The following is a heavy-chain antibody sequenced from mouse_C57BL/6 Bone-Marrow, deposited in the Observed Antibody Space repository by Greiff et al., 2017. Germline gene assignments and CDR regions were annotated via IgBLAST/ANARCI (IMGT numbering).Heavy chain of an antibody. CDR1: GYSITSGYY. CDR3: ARGNYGSSYAMED. D-gene: IGHD1-1*01. CDR2: ISYDGSN. V-gene: IGHV3-6*01. Sequence: EVQLQESGPGLVKPSQSLSLTCSVSGYSITSGYYWYWIRPSPGNKREWLGYISYDGSNNYPPSLKNRISITRDTSKNQFFLKLNSVTTEDTATYYCARGNYGSSYAMEDWGQGTSGTVSS. J-gene: IGHJ4*01.